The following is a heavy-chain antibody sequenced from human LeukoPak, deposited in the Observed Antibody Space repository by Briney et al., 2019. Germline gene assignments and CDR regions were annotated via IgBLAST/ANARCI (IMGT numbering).Heavy chain of an antibody. V-gene: IGHV4-39*01. CDR2: IYYSGST. CDR3: ARQAGLLWFGELFGAFDI. CDR1: GGSISSSSYY. Sequence: AETLSLTCTVSGGSISSSSYYWGWIRQPPGKGLEWIGSIYYSGSTYYNPSLKSRVTISVDTSKNQFSLKLSSVTAADTAVYYCARQAGLLWFGELFGAFDIWGQGTMVTVSS. D-gene: IGHD3-10*01. J-gene: IGHJ3*02.